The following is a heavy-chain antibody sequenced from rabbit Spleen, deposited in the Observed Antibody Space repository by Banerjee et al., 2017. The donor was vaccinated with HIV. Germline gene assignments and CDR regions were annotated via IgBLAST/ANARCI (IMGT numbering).Heavy chain of an antibody. CDR1: GFSFSSSHW. J-gene: IGHJ6*01. CDR3: ARDSGSSFSSYGMDL. D-gene: IGHD8-1*01. CDR2: IEGGSSTFS. Sequence: QEQLEESGGDLVKPEGSLTLTCKASGFSFSSSHWISWVRQAPGKGLEWIACIEGGSSTFSYFASWAKGRFTISKTSSTTVTLQMTTLTAADTATYFCARDSGSSFSSYGMDLWGPGTLVTVS. V-gene: IGHV1S45*01.